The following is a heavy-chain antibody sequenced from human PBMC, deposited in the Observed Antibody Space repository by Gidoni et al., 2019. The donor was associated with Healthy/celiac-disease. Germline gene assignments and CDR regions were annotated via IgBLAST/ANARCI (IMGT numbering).Heavy chain of an antibody. V-gene: IGHV1-69*04. J-gene: IGHJ2*01. D-gene: IGHD3-16*01. Sequence: QVQLVQSGAEVKKPGSSVKVSCKASGGTFSSYAISWVRQAPGQGLEWMGRIIPILGIANYAQKFKGRVTITADKSTSTAYMELSSLRSEDTAVYYCARDEEIRGTGSLYWYFDLWGRGTLVTVSS. CDR2: IIPILGIA. CDR1: GGTFSSYA. CDR3: ARDEEIRGTGSLYWYFDL.